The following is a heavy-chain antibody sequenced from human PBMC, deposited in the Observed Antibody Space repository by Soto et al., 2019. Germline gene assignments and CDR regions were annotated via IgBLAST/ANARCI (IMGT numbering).Heavy chain of an antibody. J-gene: IGHJ1*01. CDR1: GGSISSSNW. D-gene: IGHD6-19*01. V-gene: IGHV4-4*02. CDR3: ARADPGLSGWYPGYFQP. Sequence: QVQLQESGPGLVKPSGTLSLTCAVSGGSISSSNWWSWVRQPPGKGLEWIGEIYHSGSTNYNPSLHSAVTISVDKSKNLIALTLSSGTAADSSVYYCARADPGLSGWYPGYFQPWGLGTLVTVSS. CDR2: IYHSGST.